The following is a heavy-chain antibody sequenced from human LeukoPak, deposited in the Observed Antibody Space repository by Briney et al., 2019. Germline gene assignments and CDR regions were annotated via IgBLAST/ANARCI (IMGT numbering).Heavy chain of an antibody. CDR2: ISGSGGST. Sequence: GGSLRLSCAASGFTFSSYAISWVRQAPGKGLEWVSAISGSGGSTYYADSVKGRFTISRDNSKNTLYLQMNSLRAEDTAVFYCAKARAPGIAVADAFDIWGQGTMVTVSS. D-gene: IGHD6-19*01. V-gene: IGHV3-23*01. CDR1: GFTFSSYA. CDR3: AKARAPGIAVADAFDI. J-gene: IGHJ3*02.